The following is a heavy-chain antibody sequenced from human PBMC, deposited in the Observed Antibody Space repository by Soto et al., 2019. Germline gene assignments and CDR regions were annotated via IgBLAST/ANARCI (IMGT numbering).Heavy chain of an antibody. Sequence: GGSLRLSCAASGFTFSSYGMHWVRQAPGKGLEWVAVIWYDGSNKYYADSVKGRFTISRDNSKNTLYLQMNSLRAEDTAVYYCARDVGIAAARLSYYYYYGMDVWGQGTTVTVSS. V-gene: IGHV3-33*01. D-gene: IGHD6-13*01. CDR1: GFTFSSYG. J-gene: IGHJ6*02. CDR2: IWYDGSNK. CDR3: ARDVGIAAARLSYYYYYGMDV.